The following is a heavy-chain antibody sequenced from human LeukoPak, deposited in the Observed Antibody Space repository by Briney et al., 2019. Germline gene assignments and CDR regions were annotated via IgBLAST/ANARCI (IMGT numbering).Heavy chain of an antibody. J-gene: IGHJ6*03. Sequence: SETLSLTCAVSGYSISSGYYWGWIRQPPGKGLEWIGSIYHSGSTYYNPSLKSRVTISVDTSKIQFSLKLSSVTAADTAVYYCARPVDYYYYYMDVWGKGTTVTVSS. CDR2: IYHSGST. V-gene: IGHV4-38-2*01. CDR1: GYSISSGYY. D-gene: IGHD4-23*01. CDR3: ARPVDYYYYYMDV.